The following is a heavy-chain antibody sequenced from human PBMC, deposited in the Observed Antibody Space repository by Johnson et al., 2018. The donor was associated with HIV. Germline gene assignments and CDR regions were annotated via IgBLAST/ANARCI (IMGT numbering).Heavy chain of an antibody. V-gene: IGHV3-30*04. CDR2: ISYDGSDK. D-gene: IGHD3-16*01. CDR1: GFTFSSYA. J-gene: IGHJ3*02. CDR3: ARGSRYTHDNDDVYLLQAFDI. Sequence: QVQLVESGGGVVQPGRSLRLSCAASGFTFSSYAMHWVRQAPATGLEWVAVISYDGSDKYYAASVKGRFTISRDSSKNTLYLQMNTLRADDTAVYYCARGSRYTHDNDDVYLLQAFDIWGQGTMVTVSS.